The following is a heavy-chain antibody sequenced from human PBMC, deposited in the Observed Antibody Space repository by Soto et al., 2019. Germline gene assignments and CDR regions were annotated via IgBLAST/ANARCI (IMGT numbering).Heavy chain of an antibody. Sequence: QVQLVQSGADVKTPGASVRVSCKASGYTFTGYYVHWVREAPGQGLEWMGWINPETGGTSYAQKLQGRVTLSRDTSINTAYLELSSLRFDDAAVYFCARERFQVISDGMDVWGQGTTVTVSS. J-gene: IGHJ6*02. V-gene: IGHV1-2*02. CDR2: INPETGGT. CDR1: GYTFTGYY. D-gene: IGHD2-21*01. CDR3: ARERFQVISDGMDV.